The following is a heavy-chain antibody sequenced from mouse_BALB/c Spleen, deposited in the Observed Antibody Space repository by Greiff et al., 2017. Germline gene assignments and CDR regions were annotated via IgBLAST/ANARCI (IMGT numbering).Heavy chain of an antibody. D-gene: IGHD2-1*01. Sequence: VQLKESGPGLVKPSQSLSLTCSVTGYSITSGYYWNWIRQFPGNKLGWMGYISYDGSNNYNPSLKNRISITRDTSKNQFFLKLNSVTTEDTATYYCARGGNYYAMDYWGQGTSVTVSS. CDR2: ISYDGSN. J-gene: IGHJ4*01. V-gene: IGHV3-6*02. CDR1: GYSITSGYY. CDR3: ARGGNYYAMDY.